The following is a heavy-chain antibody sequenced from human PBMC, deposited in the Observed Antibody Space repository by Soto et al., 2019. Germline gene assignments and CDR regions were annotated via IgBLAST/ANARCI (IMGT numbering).Heavy chain of an antibody. J-gene: IGHJ4*02. D-gene: IGHD6-13*01. Sequence: QITLKESGPTLVKPTQTLTLTCTFSGFSLSTSGVGVGWIRQPPGKALEWLALIYWDDDKRYSPSLKSRLTIARDTWQNHRVFTMACMGSTDSAAYYCASYRIAAAASFFIACWGQGTLVTVS. CDR1: GFSLSTSGVG. CDR2: IYWDDDK. V-gene: IGHV2-5*02. CDR3: ASYRIAAAASFFIAC.